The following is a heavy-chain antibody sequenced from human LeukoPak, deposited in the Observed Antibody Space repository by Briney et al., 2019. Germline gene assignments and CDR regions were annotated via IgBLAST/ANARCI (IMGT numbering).Heavy chain of an antibody. V-gene: IGHV3-23*01. CDR3: AKGALVTTRSWFDP. J-gene: IGHJ5*02. Sequence: GGSLRLSCTASGFTFKNYAMNWVRQAPGKGLEWVSVISGGGGSTYYGDSGKGRFTISRDDSNNTLYLQMNSLRAEDTAVYYCAKGALVTTRSWFDPWGQGTLVTVSS. D-gene: IGHD4-17*01. CDR2: ISGGGGST. CDR1: GFTFKNYA.